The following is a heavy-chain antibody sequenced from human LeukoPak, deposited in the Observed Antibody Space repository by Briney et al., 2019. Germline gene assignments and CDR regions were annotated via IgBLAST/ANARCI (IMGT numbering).Heavy chain of an antibody. J-gene: IGHJ4*02. CDR1: GSMFSSYA. CDR2: VCGSSGRR. Sequence: GGSLRLSCAASGSMFSSYAMSWVRQAPGKGLEWVSAVCGSSGRRYYADSVKGRFTISRDNSKNTLYLQMNSLRAEDTAVYYCARDKRGAVEYYFDYWGQGTLVTVST. V-gene: IGHV3-23*01. D-gene: IGHD4/OR15-4a*01. CDR3: ARDKRGAVEYYFDY.